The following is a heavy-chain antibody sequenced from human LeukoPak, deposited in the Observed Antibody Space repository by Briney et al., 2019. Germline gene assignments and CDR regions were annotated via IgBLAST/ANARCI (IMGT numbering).Heavy chain of an antibody. CDR1: GGSISSYY. V-gene: IGHV4-59*08. CDR3: ARLLPLASAYYFGY. CDR2: IYYSGST. J-gene: IGHJ4*02. Sequence: SETLSLTCTVSGGSISSYYWSWIRQPPGKGLEWIGYIYYSGSTYYNPSLKSRVTISVDTSKNQFSLKLSSVTAADTAVYYCARLLPLASAYYFGYWGQGTLVTVSS.